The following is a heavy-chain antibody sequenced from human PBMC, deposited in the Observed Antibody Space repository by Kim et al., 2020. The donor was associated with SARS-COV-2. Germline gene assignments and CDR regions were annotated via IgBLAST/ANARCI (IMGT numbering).Heavy chain of an antibody. V-gene: IGHV3-23*01. J-gene: IGHJ4*02. Sequence: YAASVKGRFTISRDNSKNTLYLQMNSLRAEDTAVYYCAKDLLWFGESLGYWGQGTLVTVSS. D-gene: IGHD3-10*01. CDR3: AKDLLWFGESLGY.